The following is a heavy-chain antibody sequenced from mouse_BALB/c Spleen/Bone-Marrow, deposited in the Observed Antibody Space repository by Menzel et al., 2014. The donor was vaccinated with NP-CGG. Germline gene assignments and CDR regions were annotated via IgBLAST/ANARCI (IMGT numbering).Heavy chain of an antibody. V-gene: IGHV7-3*02. CDR2: IRNKANGYTT. CDR1: GFTFTDYY. CDR3: ARDDYYAMDY. Sequence: EVKVIESGGGLVQPWGSLRLSCATSGFTFTDYYMSWVRQPPGKALEWLGFIRNKANGYTTEYSASVKGRFTISRDNSQSILYLQMNTLRAEDSATYYCARDDYYAMDYWGQGTSVTVSS. J-gene: IGHJ4*01.